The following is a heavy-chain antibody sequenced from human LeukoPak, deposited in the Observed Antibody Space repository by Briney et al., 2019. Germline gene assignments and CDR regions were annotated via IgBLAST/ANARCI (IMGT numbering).Heavy chain of an antibody. CDR3: AKEGGYGSGFDY. Sequence: GGSLRLSCAASGFTFSSYGMHWVRQAPGKGLEWVAVIWYDGSNKYYADSVKGRFTISRDNSKNTLYLQMNSLRAEDTAVYYCAKEGGYGSGFDYWGQGTLVTVSS. J-gene: IGHJ4*02. CDR1: GFTFSSYG. V-gene: IGHV3-33*06. D-gene: IGHD3-10*01. CDR2: IWYDGSNK.